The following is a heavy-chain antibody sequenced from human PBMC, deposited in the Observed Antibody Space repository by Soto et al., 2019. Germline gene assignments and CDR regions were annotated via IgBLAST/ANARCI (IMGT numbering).Heavy chain of an antibody. CDR3: AKETPEYYDSSGYYSFDY. Sequence: PGGSLRLSCAASGFTFSSYGMHWVRQAPGKGLEWVAVISYDGSNKYYADSVKGRFTISRDNSKNTLYLQMNSLRAEDTAVYYCAKETPEYYDSSGYYSFDYWGQGTLVTVSS. CDR1: GFTFSSYG. J-gene: IGHJ4*02. CDR2: ISYDGSNK. V-gene: IGHV3-30*18. D-gene: IGHD3-22*01.